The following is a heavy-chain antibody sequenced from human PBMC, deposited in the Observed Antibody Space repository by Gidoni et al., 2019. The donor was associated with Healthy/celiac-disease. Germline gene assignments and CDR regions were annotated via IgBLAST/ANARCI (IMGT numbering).Heavy chain of an antibody. J-gene: IGHJ4*02. D-gene: IGHD3-10*01. CDR1: GFTFSSYA. CDR2: ISGSSGST. CDR3: AKVAVPMVRGGMEGPY. V-gene: IGHV3-23*01. Sequence: EVQLLESGGGLVQPGGSLRLSCAASGFTFSSYAMSWVSQAPGKGVEWVSAISGSSGSTYYADSVKGRYTISRDNSKNTLYLQMNSLRGEDTAVYYCAKVAVPMVRGGMEGPYWGQGTLVTVSS.